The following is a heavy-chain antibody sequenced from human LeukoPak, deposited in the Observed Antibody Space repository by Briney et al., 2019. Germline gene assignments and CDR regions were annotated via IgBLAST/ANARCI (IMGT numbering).Heavy chain of an antibody. CDR1: GGTFSSYA. D-gene: IGHD1-26*01. J-gene: IGHJ4*02. CDR3: ATDHPPGIVGARNY. V-gene: IGHV1-69*06. CDR2: IIPIFGTA. Sequence: ASVKVSCKASGGTFSSYAISWVRQAPGQGLEWMGGIIPIFGTANYAQKFQGRVTMTEDTSTDTAYMELSSLRSEDTAVYYCATDHPPGIVGARNYWGQGTLVTVSS.